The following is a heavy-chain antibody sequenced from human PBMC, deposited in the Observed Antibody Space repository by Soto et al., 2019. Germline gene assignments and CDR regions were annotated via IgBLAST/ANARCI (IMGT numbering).Heavy chain of an antibody. CDR3: AKGPTVFGAVISFDYYYGMYV. V-gene: IGHV3-23*01. CDR2: ISGSGAGT. CDR1: GFTFSTSA. D-gene: IGHD3-3*01. Sequence: GGSLRLSCTASGFTFSTSAMSWVRQAPGRGLEWVSGISGSGAGTYYADSVKGRFTISRDNSKNTLYLQMSGLRAEDAAVYYCAKGPTVFGAVISFDYYYGMYVWGQGTPVTASS. J-gene: IGHJ6*02.